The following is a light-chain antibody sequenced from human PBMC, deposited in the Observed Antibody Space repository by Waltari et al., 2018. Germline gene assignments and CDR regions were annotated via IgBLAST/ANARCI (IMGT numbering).Light chain of an antibody. CDR3: SSYTSSSTLA. CDR2: YVS. CDR1: SSDVGGYNY. J-gene: IGLJ1*01. V-gene: IGLV2-14*01. Sequence: QSALTQPASVSGSPGQSITISCTGTSSDVGGYNYVSWYQQHPGKAPKRMIYYVSNRPSGVSNRFSGSKSGNTASLTISGLQAEDEADYYCSSYTSSSTLAFGTGTKVTVL.